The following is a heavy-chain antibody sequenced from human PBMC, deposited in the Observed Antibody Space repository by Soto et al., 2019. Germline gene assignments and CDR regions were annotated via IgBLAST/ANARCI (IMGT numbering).Heavy chain of an antibody. J-gene: IGHJ4*02. CDR2: VSGSGGTI. Sequence: QVQVVESGGGLVQAGGSLRLSCAASGFTFSDYSMSWIRQAPGKGLEWVSYVSGSGGTIYYADSVKGRFTVSRANAKNSMYLQMESLGVEDTAVYYCATDGKYSGSYYAVDYWGQGTLVTVSS. CDR3: ATDGKYSGSYYAVDY. D-gene: IGHD1-26*01. CDR1: GFTFSDYS. V-gene: IGHV3-11*01.